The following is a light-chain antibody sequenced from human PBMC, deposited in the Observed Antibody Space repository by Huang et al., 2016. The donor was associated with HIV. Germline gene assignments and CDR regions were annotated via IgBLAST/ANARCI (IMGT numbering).Light chain of an antibody. CDR3: QQYNNWPPIT. V-gene: IGKV3-15*01. CDR2: GAS. Sequence: EIVMTQSPATLSVSPGERATLSCSASQSVRSNVAWYQQKPGQAPRLLIYGASTRATGIPARFRGSGSGTEFTLTISSLQSEDFVVYYCQQYNNWPPITFGQGTRLEI. CDR1: QSVRSN. J-gene: IGKJ5*01.